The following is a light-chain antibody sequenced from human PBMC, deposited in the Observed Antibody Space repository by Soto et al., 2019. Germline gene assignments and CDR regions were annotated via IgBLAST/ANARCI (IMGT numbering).Light chain of an antibody. Sequence: QAVVTQEPSLTVSPGGTVTLTCGSSTGAVTSGHYPYWFQQKPGPAPRTLIYDTSNKHSWTPARFSGSLLGGKAALTLSGAQPEDEAEYYCLLSFGGARVFGGGTKLTVL. J-gene: IGLJ3*02. V-gene: IGLV7-46*01. CDR2: DTS. CDR1: TGAVTSGHY. CDR3: LLSFGGARV.